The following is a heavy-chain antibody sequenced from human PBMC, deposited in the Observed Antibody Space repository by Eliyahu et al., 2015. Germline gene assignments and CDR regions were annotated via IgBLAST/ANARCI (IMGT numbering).Heavy chain of an antibody. CDR1: GFXFXTYG. CDR2: ISGSGGTT. D-gene: IGHD2-21*02. V-gene: IGHV3-23*01. Sequence: EVQLLESGGGLVQPGGXLRLSCAASGFXFXTYGMXXVRQAPGKGLEWVXAISGSGGTTYYADSVKGRFTISRDNSKNMLYLEMNSLRAEDTAVYYCANKGGYCGGDCYSPFDYWGRGTQVTVSA. J-gene: IGHJ4*02. CDR3: ANKGGYCGGDCYSPFDY.